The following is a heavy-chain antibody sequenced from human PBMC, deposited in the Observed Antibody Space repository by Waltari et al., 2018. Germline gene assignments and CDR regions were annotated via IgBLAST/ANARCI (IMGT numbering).Heavy chain of an antibody. CDR2: IIPIVGTA. D-gene: IGHD6-19*01. V-gene: IGHV1-69*11. CDR1: GRTFSSSA. CDR3: ARDPPRIAVEGGFDP. Sequence: QVQLVQSGAEVKKPGSSVTVPCKASGRTFSSSAISWMRQDPGQGLEWIGRIIPIVGTANKAQQVQGRVTITADESTSTAYMAVSSLRSEDTAVSYCARDPPRIAVEGGFDPWGQGTLVTVSS. J-gene: IGHJ5*02.